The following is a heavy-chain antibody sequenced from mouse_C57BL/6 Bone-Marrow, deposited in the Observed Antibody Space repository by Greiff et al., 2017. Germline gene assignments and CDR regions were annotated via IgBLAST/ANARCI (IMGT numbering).Heavy chain of an antibody. J-gene: IGHJ2*01. CDR2: ISYDGSN. CDR3: ARDNDYDEGYYFDY. CDR1: GYSITSGYY. Sequence: EVQRVESGPGLVKPSQSLSLTCSVTGYSITSGYYWNWIRQFPGNKLEWMGYISYDGSNNYNPSLKNRISITRDTSKNQFFLKLNSVTTEDTATYYCARDNDYDEGYYFDYWGQGTTLTVSS. V-gene: IGHV3-6*01. D-gene: IGHD2-4*01.